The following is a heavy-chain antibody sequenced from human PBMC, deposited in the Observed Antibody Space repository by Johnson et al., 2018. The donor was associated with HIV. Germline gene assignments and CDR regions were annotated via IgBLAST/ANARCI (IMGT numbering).Heavy chain of an antibody. Sequence: VHLVESGGVVVQPGGSLRLSCAASGFTFDDYAMHWVRQAPGKGLEWVSGISWNSGSIGYADSVKGRFTISRDNSKNTLYLQMNSLRAEDTAVYYCARDRVRDAFDIWGQGTMVTVSS. D-gene: IGHD3-10*01. CDR1: GFTFDDYA. CDR2: ISWNSGSI. J-gene: IGHJ3*02. CDR3: ARDRVRDAFDI. V-gene: IGHV3-9*01.